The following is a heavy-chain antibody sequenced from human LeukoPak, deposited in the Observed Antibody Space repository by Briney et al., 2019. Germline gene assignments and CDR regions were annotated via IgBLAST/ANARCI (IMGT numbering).Heavy chain of an antibody. CDR2: IYSGGRT. J-gene: IGHJ4*02. V-gene: IGHV3-66*01. D-gene: IGHD3-10*01. CDR3: ARVEGSGSYYYSFNY. CDR1: GFTVSSNY. Sequence: GGSLRLSCAASGFTVSSNYMSWVRQAPGKGLEWVSVIYSGGRTYYADSVRGRFTISRDNSKNTLYLQMNSLRAEDTAVYYCARVEGSGSYYYSFNYWGQGTLVTVSS.